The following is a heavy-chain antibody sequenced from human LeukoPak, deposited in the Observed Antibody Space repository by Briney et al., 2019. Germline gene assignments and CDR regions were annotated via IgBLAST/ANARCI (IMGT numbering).Heavy chain of an antibody. CDR3: ARMIGLGEVSPYFDY. V-gene: IGHV5-51*01. D-gene: IGHD3-16*02. J-gene: IGHJ4*02. CDR1: GYSFTSYW. Sequence: GESLKISCKGSGYSFTSYWIGWVRQMPGKGLEWMGIIYPGDSDTRYSPSFQGQVTISADKSISTAYLQWNSLKASDTAIYYCARMIGLGEVSPYFDYWAREAWSPSPQ. CDR2: IYPGDSDT.